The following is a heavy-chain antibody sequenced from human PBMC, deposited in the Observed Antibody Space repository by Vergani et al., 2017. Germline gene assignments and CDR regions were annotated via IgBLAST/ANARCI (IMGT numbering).Heavy chain of an antibody. CDR3: ARDFGYCSSTSCGGFDY. Sequence: QVQLVESGGGVVQPGRSLRLSCAASGFTFSSYAMHWVRQAPGKGLEWVAVISYDGSNKYYADSVKGRFTISRDNSKNTLYLQMNSLRAEDTAVYYCARDFGYCSSTSCGGFDYWGQGTLVTVSS. V-gene: IGHV3-30-3*01. CDR1: GFTFSSYA. CDR2: ISYDGSNK. D-gene: IGHD2-2*01. J-gene: IGHJ4*02.